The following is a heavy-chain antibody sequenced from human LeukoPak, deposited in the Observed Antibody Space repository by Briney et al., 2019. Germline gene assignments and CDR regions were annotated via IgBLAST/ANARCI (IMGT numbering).Heavy chain of an antibody. J-gene: IGHJ4*02. V-gene: IGHV3-53*01. CDR2: IYSGGST. CDR3: ARSKGDSGYDYFDY. D-gene: IGHD5-12*01. Sequence: PGGSLRLSCAASGFTVSSSYMSWVRQAPGKGLEWVSVIYSGGSTYYADSVKGRFTISRDNSKNTLYLQMNSLRAEDTAVYYCARSKGDSGYDYFDYWGQGTLVTVSS. CDR1: GFTVSSSY.